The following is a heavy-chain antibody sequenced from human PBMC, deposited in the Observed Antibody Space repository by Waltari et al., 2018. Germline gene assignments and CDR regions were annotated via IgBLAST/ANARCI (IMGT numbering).Heavy chain of an antibody. CDR3: ARAYSGTRNAFDI. D-gene: IGHD1-26*01. Sequence: EVQLVESGGGLVQPGGSLRLSCAASGFTFSSYWMHWVRQAPGKGLVWVERSNSDGSSTNHAAAVKGRFTISRDNAKNTLYLQMNSLRAEDTAVYYCARAYSGTRNAFDIWGQGTMVTVSS. CDR2: SNSDGSST. V-gene: IGHV3-74*01. CDR1: GFTFSSYW. J-gene: IGHJ3*02.